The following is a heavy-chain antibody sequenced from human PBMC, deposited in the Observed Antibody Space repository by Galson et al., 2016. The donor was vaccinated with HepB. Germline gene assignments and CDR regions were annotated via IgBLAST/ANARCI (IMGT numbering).Heavy chain of an antibody. CDR1: GFTFSSYA. CDR3: AKHKDRGALIGMFDY. CDR2: ISGSAGNI. D-gene: IGHD3-10*01. V-gene: IGHV3-23*01. Sequence: SLRLSCAASGFTFSSYAMSWVRQAPGKGLEWVAVISGSAGNIYYADSMKGRLTVSRDNSNNTLYLQLNSLRAEDTAVYYCAKHKDRGALIGMFDYWGQGTLLIVSS. J-gene: IGHJ4*02.